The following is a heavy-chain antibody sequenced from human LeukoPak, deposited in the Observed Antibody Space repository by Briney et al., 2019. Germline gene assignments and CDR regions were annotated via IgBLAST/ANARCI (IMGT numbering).Heavy chain of an antibody. V-gene: IGHV4-38-2*02. Sequence: SETLSLTCTVSGYSISSGYYWGWIRQPPGKGLEWIGSIYYSGSTYYNPSLKSRVTISVDTSKNQFSLKLSSVTAADTAVYYCAREDCSGGSCYLDAFDIWGQGTMVTVSS. CDR1: GYSISSGYY. CDR2: IYYSGST. D-gene: IGHD2-15*01. J-gene: IGHJ3*02. CDR3: AREDCSGGSCYLDAFDI.